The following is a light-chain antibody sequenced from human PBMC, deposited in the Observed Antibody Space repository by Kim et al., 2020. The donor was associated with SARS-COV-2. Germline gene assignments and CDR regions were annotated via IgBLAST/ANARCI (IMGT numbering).Light chain of an antibody. V-gene: IGKV1-5*01. J-gene: IGKJ1*01. CDR3: QQYQSYRT. CDR1: QSISSR. Sequence: GARVTITCRASQSISSRLAWYQQNPGYAPKLLIYDASSLQSGVPSRFADSGSVPEFTLTISSLQPYDFATSYCQQYQSYRTFVQGTKV. CDR2: DAS.